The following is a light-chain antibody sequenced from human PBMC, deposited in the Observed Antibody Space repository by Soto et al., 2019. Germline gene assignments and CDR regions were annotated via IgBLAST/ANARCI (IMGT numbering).Light chain of an antibody. Sequence: DIQMTQSPSTLSASVGDRDTITCRASQNIATWWAWYQQKPGKAPKLLIYKAFTVQSGVPSRCSGTGSGTEFSLTISSLQPDDFATYYCHQDNTYWTFGQGTNVEIK. CDR1: QNIATW. CDR2: KAF. CDR3: HQDNTYWT. V-gene: IGKV1-5*03. J-gene: IGKJ1*01.